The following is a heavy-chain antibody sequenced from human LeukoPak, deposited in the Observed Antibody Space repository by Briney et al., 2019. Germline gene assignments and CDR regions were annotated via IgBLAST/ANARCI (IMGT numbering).Heavy chain of an antibody. D-gene: IGHD4-17*01. CDR2: IYYSGST. CDR1: GGSISSYY. J-gene: IGHJ4*02. V-gene: IGHV4-59*08. CDR3: ARHDFAVTTVDY. Sequence: PSETLSLTCTVSGGSISSYYWSWIRQLPGKGLEWIGYIYYSGSTNYNPSLKSRVTISVDTSKNQFSLKLSSVTAEETAVYYCARHDFAVTTVDYWGKGTLVTVS.